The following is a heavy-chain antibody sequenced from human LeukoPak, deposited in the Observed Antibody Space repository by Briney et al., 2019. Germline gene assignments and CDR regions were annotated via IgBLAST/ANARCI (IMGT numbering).Heavy chain of an antibody. CDR3: AKVSGYCSGGSCSHFDY. Sequence: GGSLRLSCAASGFTFSSYAMSWVRQAPGKGREWVSAISGSGGSTYYADSVKGRFTISRDNSKNTLYLQMNSPRAEDTAVYYCAKVSGYCSGGSCSHFDYCGQGTLVTVSS. J-gene: IGHJ4*02. CDR2: ISGSGGST. V-gene: IGHV3-23*01. D-gene: IGHD2-15*01. CDR1: GFTFSSYA.